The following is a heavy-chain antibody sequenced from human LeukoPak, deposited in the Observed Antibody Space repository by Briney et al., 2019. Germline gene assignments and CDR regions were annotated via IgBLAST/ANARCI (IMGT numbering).Heavy chain of an antibody. Sequence: ASVKVSCKASGYTFTGYYMHWVRQAPGQGLEWMGRINPNSGGTNYAQKSQGRVTMTRDTSISTAYMELSRLRSDDTAVYYCARMSFGGWYYYGSGSSDYWGQGTLVTVSS. J-gene: IGHJ4*02. V-gene: IGHV1-2*06. CDR1: GYTFTGYY. CDR3: ARMSFGGWYYYGSGSSDY. CDR2: INPNSGGT. D-gene: IGHD3-10*01.